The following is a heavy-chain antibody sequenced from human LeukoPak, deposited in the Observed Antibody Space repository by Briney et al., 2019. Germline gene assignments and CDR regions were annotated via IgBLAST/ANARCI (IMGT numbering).Heavy chain of an antibody. CDR1: GFMFSRKW. CDR2: IKGDGSRK. Sequence: GGALRLSCEASGFMFSRKWITRGRQAPGQGVEWVGNIKGDGSRKNHVDSVEGRFTISRDNAKNSLYLQMNSLRAEDTAVYYCARDSNPGDSSGYYDAFDIWGQGTKVTVSS. CDR3: ARDSNPGDSSGYYDAFDI. D-gene: IGHD3-22*01. J-gene: IGHJ3*02. V-gene: IGHV3-7*03.